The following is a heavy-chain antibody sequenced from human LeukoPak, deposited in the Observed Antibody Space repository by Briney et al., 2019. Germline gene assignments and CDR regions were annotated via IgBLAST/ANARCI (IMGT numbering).Heavy chain of an antibody. CDR1: GDTFRTYD. CDR2: MNPNNGNT. D-gene: IGHD3-3*01. CDR3: ARDHSAGTDFWSGYQQQYFDY. J-gene: IGHJ4*02. Sequence: GASVKVSCKASGDTFRTYDINWVRQATGQGLEWMGWMNPNNGNTGYAQKFQGRVTMTRDTSISTAYMELSRLRSDDTAVYYCARDHSAGTDFWSGYQQQYFDYWGQGTLVTVSS. V-gene: IGHV1-8*01.